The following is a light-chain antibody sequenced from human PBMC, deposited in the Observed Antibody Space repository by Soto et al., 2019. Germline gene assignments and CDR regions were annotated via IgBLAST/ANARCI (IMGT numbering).Light chain of an antibody. CDR2: GAS. CDR1: QAIFTD. CDR3: QQLNSHPRT. Sequence: DIQLTQSPIFLSASVGDRVTISCRASQAIFTDLAWYQQKPGKAPNVLIFGASTLQSGVPSRFSGSGSGTEFTLTISSLQPEDFATYYCQQLNSHPRTFGQGTKLEIK. V-gene: IGKV1-9*01. J-gene: IGKJ2*01.